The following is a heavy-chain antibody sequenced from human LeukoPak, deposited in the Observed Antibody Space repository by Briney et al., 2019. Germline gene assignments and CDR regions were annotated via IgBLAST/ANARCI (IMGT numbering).Heavy chain of an antibody. J-gene: IGHJ3*02. Sequence: GGSLRLSCAASGFTFSSYSMNWVRQAPGKGLEWVSSISSSSSYIYYADSVKGRFTISRDNAKNSPYLQMNSLRAEDTAVYYCAIMELIAARPGAFDIWGQGTMVTVSS. CDR3: AIMELIAARPGAFDI. CDR1: GFTFSSYS. V-gene: IGHV3-21*01. CDR2: ISSSSSYI. D-gene: IGHD6-6*01.